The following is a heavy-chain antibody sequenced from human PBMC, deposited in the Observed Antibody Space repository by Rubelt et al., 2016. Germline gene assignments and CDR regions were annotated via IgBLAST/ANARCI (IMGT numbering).Heavy chain of an antibody. Sequence: PGKGLEWIGYIYYSGSTYYNPSLKSRVTISVDTSKNQFSLKLSSVTAADTAVYYCASELVTDPPYYFDYWGQGTLVTVSS. V-gene: IGHV4-31*02. J-gene: IGHJ4*02. CDR2: IYYSGST. D-gene: IGHD2-21*02. CDR3: ASELVTDPPYYFDY.